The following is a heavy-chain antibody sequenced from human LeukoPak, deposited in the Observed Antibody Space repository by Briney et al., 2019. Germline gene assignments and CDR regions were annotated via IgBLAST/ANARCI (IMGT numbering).Heavy chain of an antibody. J-gene: IGHJ3*02. CDR1: GGTFSSYA. D-gene: IGHD1-26*01. CDR3: ARGPVGATNAFHI. CDR2: IIPIFGTA. V-gene: IGHV1-69*13. Sequence: SVKVSCKASGGTFSSYAISWVRQAPGQGLEWMGGIIPIFGTANYAQKFQGRVTITADESTSTAYMELSSLRSDDTAVYYCARGPVGATNAFHIWGQGTLVTVSS.